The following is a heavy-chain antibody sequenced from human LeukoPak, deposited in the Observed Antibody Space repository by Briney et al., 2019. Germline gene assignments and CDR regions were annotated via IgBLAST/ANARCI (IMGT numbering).Heavy chain of an antibody. D-gene: IGHD5-18*01. CDR2: IYYTGRT. CDR3: ARLSYGKYFDS. CDR1: GGSISSSSYY. J-gene: IGHJ4*02. V-gene: IGHV4-39*02. Sequence: SETLSLTCTVSGGSISSSSYYWGWIRQPPGKGLEWIGTIYYTGRTYYNPSLKSRVIISVDTSNSHYSMRLGSGTAADTAVYYCARLSYGKYFDSWGQGTLVTVSS.